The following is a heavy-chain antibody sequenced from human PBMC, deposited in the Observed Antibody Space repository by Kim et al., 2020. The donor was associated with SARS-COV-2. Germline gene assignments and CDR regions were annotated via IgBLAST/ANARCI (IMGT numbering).Heavy chain of an antibody. J-gene: IGHJ4*02. D-gene: IGHD4-17*01. V-gene: IGHV3-11*06. Sequence: DSVKGRITISRGHAKNSLYLQMNSLRAADTAVYYCAREPDYGDYPPPFDYWGQGTLVTVSS. CDR3: AREPDYGDYPPPFDY.